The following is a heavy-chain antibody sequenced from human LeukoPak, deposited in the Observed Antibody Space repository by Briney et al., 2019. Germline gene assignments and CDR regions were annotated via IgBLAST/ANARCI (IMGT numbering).Heavy chain of an antibody. V-gene: IGHV4-39*01. CDR2: IFYSGST. CDR3: ARQTTSGYLDY. CDR1: GGSISTSNYY. J-gene: IGHJ4*02. D-gene: IGHD3-22*01. Sequence: PSETLSLTCTVSGGSISTSNYYWGWIRQPPGKGLEWIGNIFYSGSTYYSPSVKSRVTISLDTSRNQFSLKLSSVTAADRALYYCARQTTSGYLDYWGQGTLVTVS.